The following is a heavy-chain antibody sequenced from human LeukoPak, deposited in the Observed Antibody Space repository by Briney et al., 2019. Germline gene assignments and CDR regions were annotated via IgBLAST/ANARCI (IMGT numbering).Heavy chain of an antibody. D-gene: IGHD3-16*01. CDR1: GASVTSYY. CDR3: ARRIITRGLGQENWFDP. Sequence: SETLSLTCTVSGASVTSYYWNWIRQPPGKGLEWIGYILYSGTTNYNPSLNSRVTMSLDTSKNQFSLELSSVTAADTAVYYCARRIITRGLGQENWFDPWGQGILVTVSS. J-gene: IGHJ5*02. V-gene: IGHV4-59*02. CDR2: ILYSGTT.